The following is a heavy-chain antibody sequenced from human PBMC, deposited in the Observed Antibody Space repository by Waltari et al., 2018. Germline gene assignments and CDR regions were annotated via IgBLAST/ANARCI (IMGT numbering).Heavy chain of an antibody. CDR3: AREMGRGAVAGTLGY. V-gene: IGHV1-2*06. CDR2: VNPNSGGT. J-gene: IGHJ4*02. Sequence: QVQLVHSGAEVKKPGASVKVSCKASGYTFTGYYMHWVRQAPGQGLEWVGRVNPNSGGTNFAQKFQGRVTMTRDTSISTAYMELSRLRSDDTAVYYCAREMGRGAVAGTLGYWGQGTLVTVSS. CDR1: GYTFTGYY. D-gene: IGHD6-19*01.